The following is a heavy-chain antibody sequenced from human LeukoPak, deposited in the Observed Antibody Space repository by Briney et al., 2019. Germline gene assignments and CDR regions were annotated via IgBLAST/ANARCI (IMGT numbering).Heavy chain of an antibody. CDR3: HFTRSSGPNDYYYYGMDV. Sequence: ASVKVSCKASGYTFTSYAMNWVRQAPGQGLEWMGWINTNTGNPTYAQGFTGRFVFSLDTSVSTAYLQISSLKAEDTAVYYYHFTRSSGPNDYYYYGMDVWGQGTTVTVSS. CDR1: GYTFTSYA. J-gene: IGHJ6*02. D-gene: IGHD6-19*01. CDR2: INTNTGNP. V-gene: IGHV7-4-1*02.